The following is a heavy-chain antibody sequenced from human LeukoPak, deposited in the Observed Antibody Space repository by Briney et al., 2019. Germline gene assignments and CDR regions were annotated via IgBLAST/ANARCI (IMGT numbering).Heavy chain of an antibody. Sequence: GGSLRLSCAASGFTFSDYYMTWSRPSPAKGLEWVLYISGGGTTYYADSVKGRFYISRDNANNSHYLQMNSLRGDDTAVYYCARATFGEWLLDYWGQGTRVTAFS. J-gene: IGHJ4*02. CDR2: ISGGGTT. D-gene: IGHD3-10*01. CDR3: ARATFGEWLLDY. CDR1: GFTFSDYY. V-gene: IGHV3-11*01.